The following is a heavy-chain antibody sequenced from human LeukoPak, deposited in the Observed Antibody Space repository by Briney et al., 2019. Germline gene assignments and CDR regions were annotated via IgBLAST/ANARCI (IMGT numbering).Heavy chain of an antibody. J-gene: IGHJ6*02. D-gene: IGHD3-10*01. CDR1: GGSISSGGYY. Sequence: SETLSLTCTVSGGSISSGGYYWSWIRQHPGTGLEWIGYIYYSGSTYYNPSLKSRVTISVDTSKNQFSQKLSSVTAADTAVYYCARSGYYGSGSYYLYYYYYGMDVWGQGTTVTVSS. CDR2: IYYSGST. CDR3: ARSGYYGSGSYYLYYYYYGMDV. V-gene: IGHV4-31*03.